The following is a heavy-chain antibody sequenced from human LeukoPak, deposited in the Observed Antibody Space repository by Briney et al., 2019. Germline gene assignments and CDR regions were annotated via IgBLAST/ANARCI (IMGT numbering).Heavy chain of an antibody. CDR3: AKETLPPKD. J-gene: IGHJ4*02. CDR1: GFTFSSCW. CDR2: IKGDGSER. Sequence: GGSLRLSCVVSGFTFSSCWMSWVRQAPGKGLEWVANIKGDGSERYYADSVKGRFTISRDNAKNSLYLEMNSLRAEDTAVFYCAKETLPPKDWGQGTLVTVSS. V-gene: IGHV3-7*01.